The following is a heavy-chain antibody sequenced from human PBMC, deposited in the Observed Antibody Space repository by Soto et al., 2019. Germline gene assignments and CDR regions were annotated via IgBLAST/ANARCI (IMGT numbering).Heavy chain of an antibody. V-gene: IGHV1-18*01. CDR3: VMVDNYVTPTPQDV. CDR2: LSPYTGNT. CDR1: GYIFVNYG. D-gene: IGHD3-16*01. J-gene: IGHJ6*02. Sequence: QVQLVQSGDEVKKPGASVKVSCKASGYIFVNYGIAWVRQAPGQALEWMGWLSPYTGNTHSASKVQGRLTMTTDTSTSTAYMDLGSLTSDDTAVYYCVMVDNYVTPTPQDVWGQGTTVTVSS.